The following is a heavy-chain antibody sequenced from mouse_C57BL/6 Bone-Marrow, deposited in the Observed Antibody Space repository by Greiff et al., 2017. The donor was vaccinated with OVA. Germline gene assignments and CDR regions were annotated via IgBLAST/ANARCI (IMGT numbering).Heavy chain of an antibody. CDR1: GYTFTSYW. Sequence: QVQLQQSGAELVMPGASVKLSCKASGYTFTSYWMHWVKQRPGQGLEWIGEIDPSDSYTNYNQKFKGKSTLTADKSSSTAYMQLSSLTSEDSAVYYCARSRAMDYWDQGTSVTVSS. V-gene: IGHV1-69*01. J-gene: IGHJ4*01. CDR2: IDPSDSYT. CDR3: ARSRAMDY.